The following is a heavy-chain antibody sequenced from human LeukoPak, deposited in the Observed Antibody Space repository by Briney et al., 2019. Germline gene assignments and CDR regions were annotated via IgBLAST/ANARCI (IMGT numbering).Heavy chain of an antibody. CDR1: GGSISSGNYY. CDR3: ARGSVLSKYSATNWFDP. J-gene: IGHJ5*02. Sequence: PSQTLSLTCTVSGGSISSGNYYWSWIRQPAGTGLEWIGRIYTSGSTNYNPSLKSRVTMSVDTSKNQFSLKLSSVTAADTAVYYCARGSVLSKYSATNWFDPWGQGTLVTVSS. V-gene: IGHV4-61*02. D-gene: IGHD2-15*01. CDR2: IYTSGST.